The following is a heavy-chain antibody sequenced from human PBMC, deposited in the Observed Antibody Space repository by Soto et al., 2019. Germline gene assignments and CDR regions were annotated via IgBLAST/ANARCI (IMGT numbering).Heavy chain of an antibody. CDR1: GGTFSSYA. CDR2: IIPIFGTA. CDR3: ARGSSGWYAVYYYYGMDV. J-gene: IGHJ6*02. Sequence: QVQLVQSGAEVKKPGSSVKVSCKASGGTFSSYAISWVRQAPGQGLEWMGGIIPIFGTANYAQKFQGRVTITADKSTSTAYMELRSVRSEDTAVYYCARGSSGWYAVYYYYGMDVWGQGTTVTVSS. V-gene: IGHV1-69*06. D-gene: IGHD6-19*01.